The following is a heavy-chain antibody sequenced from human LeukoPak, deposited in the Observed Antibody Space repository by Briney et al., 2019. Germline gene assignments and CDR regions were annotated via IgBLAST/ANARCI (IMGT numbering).Heavy chain of an antibody. CDR1: GFTFSSYW. CDR3: ARGIGGRRGGLFGLQASSRYYFDS. CDR2: IKQDGSEK. Sequence: GGSLRLSCAASGFTFSSYWMSWVRQAPGKGLEWVANIKQDGSEKYYVDSVKGRFTISRDNATNSLYLQMNSLKAEDTAVYYCARGIGGRRGGLFGLQASSRYYFDSWGQGTLVTVSS. J-gene: IGHJ4*02. V-gene: IGHV3-7*01. D-gene: IGHD6-6*01.